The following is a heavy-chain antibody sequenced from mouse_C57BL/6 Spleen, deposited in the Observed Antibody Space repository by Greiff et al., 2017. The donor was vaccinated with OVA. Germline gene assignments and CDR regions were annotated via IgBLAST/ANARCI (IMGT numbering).Heavy chain of an antibody. D-gene: IGHD2-5*01. V-gene: IGHV1-69*01. CDR2: IDPYDSYS. Sequence: QVQLQQPGAELVMPGASVKLSCKASGYTFTSYWMHWVKQRPGQGLEWIGEIDPYDSYSNYNQKFKGKSTLTVNKSTSTAYMQLSSLTSEDSAVYYCARLYYSNSAWFAYWGQGTLVTVSA. CDR3: ARLYYSNSAWFAY. J-gene: IGHJ3*01. CDR1: GYTFTSYW.